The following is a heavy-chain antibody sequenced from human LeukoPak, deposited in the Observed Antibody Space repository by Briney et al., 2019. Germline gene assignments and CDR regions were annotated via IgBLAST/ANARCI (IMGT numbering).Heavy chain of an antibody. J-gene: IGHJ4*02. CDR2: ISGNNGHT. D-gene: IGHD2-2*01. CDR1: GYTFSTYG. CDR3: ARDLNYCATTSCSPGGY. V-gene: IGHV1-18*01. Sequence: ASVKVSCKASGYTFSTYGISWVRQVPGQGLEWMGWISGNNGHTNYARSLQGRLTMTADTSTSTVYMELRSLRSDDTAVYYCARDLNYCATTSCSPGGYWGQGALVTVSS.